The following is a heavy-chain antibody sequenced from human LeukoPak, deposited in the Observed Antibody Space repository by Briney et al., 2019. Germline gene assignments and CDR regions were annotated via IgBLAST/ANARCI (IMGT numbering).Heavy chain of an antibody. CDR2: ISGSGGST. J-gene: IGHJ4*02. CDR3: AKEPQAFDSSGWSFDY. D-gene: IGHD6-19*01. Sequence: GGSLRLSCAASGFTFSSYAMSWVRQAPGKGLEWVSAISGSGGSTYYADSVKGRFTISRDNSKNTLYLQMNSLRAEDTAVYYCAKEPQAFDSSGWSFDYWGQGTLVTVSS. V-gene: IGHV3-23*01. CDR1: GFTFSSYA.